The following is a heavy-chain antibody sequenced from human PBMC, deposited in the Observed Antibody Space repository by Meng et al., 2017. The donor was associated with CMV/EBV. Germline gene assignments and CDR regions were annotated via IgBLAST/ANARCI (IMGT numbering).Heavy chain of an antibody. D-gene: IGHD2-15*01. Sequence: QVQLQESGAGLVKPSEALSLTRTVPGGSNINYYWCWIRQAAGKGLEWIGRIYPSRSTNYNPSLKSRVTMSVDTSKNQFSLKLSSVTAADTAVYYCARAAVDLSKDYFDYWGQGTLVTVSS. CDR2: IYPSRST. CDR1: GGSNINYY. V-gene: IGHV4-4*07. CDR3: ARAAVDLSKDYFDY. J-gene: IGHJ4*02.